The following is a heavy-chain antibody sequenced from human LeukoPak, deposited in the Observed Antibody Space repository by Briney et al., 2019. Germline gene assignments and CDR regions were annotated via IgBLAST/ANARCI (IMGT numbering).Heavy chain of an antibody. V-gene: IGHV3-74*01. CDR3: ARDGYYYDSSGYYRYFDY. Sequence: GGSLRLSCAASGFTFSSYGMHWVRQAPGKGLVWVSRINSDGSSTSYADSVKGRFTISRDNAKNTLYLQMNSLRAEDTAVYYCARDGYYYDSSGYYRYFDYWGQGTLVTVSS. CDR1: GFTFSSYG. CDR2: INSDGSST. D-gene: IGHD3-22*01. J-gene: IGHJ4*02.